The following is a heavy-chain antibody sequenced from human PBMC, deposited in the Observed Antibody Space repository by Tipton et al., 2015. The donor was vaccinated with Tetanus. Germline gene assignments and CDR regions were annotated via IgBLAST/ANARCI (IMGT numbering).Heavy chain of an antibody. Sequence: SLRLSCAASGFIFGSYGMYWVRQAPGKGLEWVAVIWYGESNKSYRDSVKGRFTISRDNSKNTLYLQMNSLRAEDTAVYYCARVTTDMVDVPAAPSFDNWGQGTLVTVSS. CDR3: ARVTTDMVDVPAAPSFDN. V-gene: IGHV3-33*01. J-gene: IGHJ4*02. CDR1: GFIFGSYG. D-gene: IGHD2-2*01. CDR2: IWYGESNK.